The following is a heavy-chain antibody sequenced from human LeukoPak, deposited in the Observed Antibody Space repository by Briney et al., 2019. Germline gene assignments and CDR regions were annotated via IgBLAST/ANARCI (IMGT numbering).Heavy chain of an antibody. Sequence: SETLSLTCTVSGGSISSYYWSWIRQPPGKGLEWIGYIYYSGSTNYNPSLKSRVTISVDTSKNQFSLKLSSVTAADTAVYYCARQAARRFDYWGQGTLVTVSS. J-gene: IGHJ4*02. V-gene: IGHV4-59*08. CDR1: GGSISSYY. CDR3: ARQAARRFDY. CDR2: IYYSGST. D-gene: IGHD6-25*01.